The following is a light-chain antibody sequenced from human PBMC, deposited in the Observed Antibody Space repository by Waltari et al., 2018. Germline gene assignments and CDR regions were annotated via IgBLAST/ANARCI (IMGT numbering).Light chain of an antibody. Sequence: QSALTQPASVSGSPGQSITISCTGTSSDVGVHNYVSWYQQHPGKAPKLMFYAVNKRLSGVSDRFSGSRSCNTASLTISGLQAEDETDYYCSSYTTSNTWVFGGGTKLTVL. J-gene: IGLJ3*02. CDR2: AVN. CDR3: SSYTTSNTWV. CDR1: SSDVGVHNY. V-gene: IGLV2-14*03.